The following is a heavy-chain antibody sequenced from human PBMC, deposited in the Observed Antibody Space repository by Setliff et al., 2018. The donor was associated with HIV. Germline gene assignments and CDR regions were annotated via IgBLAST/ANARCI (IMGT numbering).Heavy chain of an antibody. CDR1: GFTFTNYW. CDR2: LHGDGTAT. Sequence: GGSLRLSCVTSGFTFTNYWMFWVRQGPGRELVWVSRLHGDGTATTYADSVRGRFTASRDSAKNTLYLQMNRLRAEDTAIYYCARDRGMGTNYFDFWGQGTLVTVSS. V-gene: IGHV3-74*03. J-gene: IGHJ4*02. D-gene: IGHD1-1*01. CDR3: ARDRGMGTNYFDF.